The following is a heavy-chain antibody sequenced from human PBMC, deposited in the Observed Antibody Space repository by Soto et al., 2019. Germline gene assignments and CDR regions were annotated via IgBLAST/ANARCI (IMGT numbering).Heavy chain of an antibody. D-gene: IGHD2-21*02. Sequence: SETLSLTCTVSGGSISSRGYYWNWIRQYPGKGLEWIAYIYQSGTPYYNPSLKSRATISIDRSKNQFSLMLDSVTAADTAVYYCARDLRLDSWGPGTLVTVSS. CDR1: GGSISSRGYY. CDR3: ARDLRLDS. V-gene: IGHV4-31*03. J-gene: IGHJ4*02. CDR2: IYQSGTP.